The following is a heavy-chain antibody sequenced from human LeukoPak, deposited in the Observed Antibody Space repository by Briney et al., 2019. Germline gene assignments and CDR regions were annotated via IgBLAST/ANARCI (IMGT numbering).Heavy chain of an antibody. D-gene: IGHD1-7*01. Sequence: SETLSLTCTVSGGSISSYYWSWIRQPPGKGLEWIGYNYYSGSTNYNPSLKSRVTISVDMSKNQFSLKLSSVTAADTAVYYCGRGGTRVDYWGQGTLVTVSS. CDR2: NYYSGST. V-gene: IGHV4-59*01. CDR1: GGSISSYY. CDR3: GRGGTRVDY. J-gene: IGHJ4*02.